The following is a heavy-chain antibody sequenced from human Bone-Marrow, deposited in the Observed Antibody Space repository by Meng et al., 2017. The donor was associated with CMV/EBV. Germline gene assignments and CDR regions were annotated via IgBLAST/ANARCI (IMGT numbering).Heavy chain of an antibody. CDR3: ARFAGYSYGGDWFDP. CDR2: ISSSSSTI. Sequence: GESLKTSCAASGLPFSSYSMNWVRQAPGKGLEWVSYISSSSSTIYYADSVKGRFTISRDNAKNSLYLQMNSLRAEDTAVYYCARFAGYSYGGDWFDPWGQGTLVTVSS. V-gene: IGHV3-48*04. D-gene: IGHD5-18*01. CDR1: GLPFSSYS. J-gene: IGHJ5*02.